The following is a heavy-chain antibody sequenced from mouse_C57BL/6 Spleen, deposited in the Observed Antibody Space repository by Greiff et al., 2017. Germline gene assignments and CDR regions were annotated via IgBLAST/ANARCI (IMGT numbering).Heavy chain of an antibody. CDR1: GYTFTSYW. Sequence: QVPLLQPGAELVRPGSSVKLSCKASGYTFTSYWMDWVRQRPGQGLEWIGNIYPSDSETHNNQPFKEKATWTVDKSSSTAYMQLSSLTSEVSAVYYCARLAYDYDGTWFAYWGQGTLVTVSA. V-gene: IGHV1-61*01. CDR3: ARLAYDYDGTWFAY. D-gene: IGHD2-4*01. J-gene: IGHJ3*01. CDR2: IYPSDSET.